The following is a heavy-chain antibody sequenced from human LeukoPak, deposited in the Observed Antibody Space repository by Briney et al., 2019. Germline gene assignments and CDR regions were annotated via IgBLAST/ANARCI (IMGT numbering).Heavy chain of an antibody. Sequence: GGSLRLSCAASGFTFSSYWMSWVRQAPGKGLEWVANIKQDGSEKYYVDSVKGRFTISRDNAKNSLYLQMNSLRAEDTAVYYCARTGSGYYHPTWHDAFDIWGQGTMVTVSS. V-gene: IGHV3-7*01. D-gene: IGHD3-3*01. J-gene: IGHJ3*02. CDR2: IKQDGSEK. CDR1: GFTFSSYW. CDR3: ARTGSGYYHPTWHDAFDI.